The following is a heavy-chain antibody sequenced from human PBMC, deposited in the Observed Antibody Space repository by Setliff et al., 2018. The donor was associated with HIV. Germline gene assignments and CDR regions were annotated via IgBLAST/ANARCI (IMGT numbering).Heavy chain of an antibody. CDR2: INPKSGGT. CDR3: ARLPFITIFGVLNGDDGFDI. CDR1: GYTFTGYY. V-gene: IGHV1-2*06. D-gene: IGHD3-3*01. J-gene: IGHJ3*02. Sequence: ASVKVSCKASGYTFTGYYMHWVRQAPGQGPEWLGRINPKSGGTRYAQKFQGRVSMTRDTAISTAYVELSRLRSDDSAVYYCARLPFITIFGVLNGDDGFDIWGQGTMVTVS.